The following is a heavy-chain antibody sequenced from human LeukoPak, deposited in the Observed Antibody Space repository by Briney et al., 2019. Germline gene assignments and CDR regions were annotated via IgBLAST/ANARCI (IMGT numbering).Heavy chain of an antibody. Sequence: ASVKVSCKASGYTFTSHDINWVRQATGQGLEWMGWMNPISGNTGHAQKFQGRVTMTRDTSISTAYMELSSLRSEDTAVYYCARVPPIRGYRYGYDTGYYYSYSMDVWGKGTTVTISS. CDR2: MNPISGNT. V-gene: IGHV1-8*01. J-gene: IGHJ6*03. CDR3: ARVPPIRGYRYGYDTGYYYSYSMDV. D-gene: IGHD5-18*01. CDR1: GYTFTSHD.